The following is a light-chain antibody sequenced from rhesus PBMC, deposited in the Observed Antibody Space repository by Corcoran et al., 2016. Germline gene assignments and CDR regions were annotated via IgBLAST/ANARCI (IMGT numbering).Light chain of an antibody. CDR1: QSVSSS. J-gene: IGKJ1*01. CDR3: QKYSSSPWT. Sequence: QVILTQSPATLSLSPGERATLSCRASQSVSSSLAWYQQKPGQAPRLFISGASSRATGIPHRVSGSGSGTECTLTIRSLAPEDFAVYYCQKYSSSPWTFGPGTKVEIK. V-gene: IGKV3-53*02. CDR2: GAS.